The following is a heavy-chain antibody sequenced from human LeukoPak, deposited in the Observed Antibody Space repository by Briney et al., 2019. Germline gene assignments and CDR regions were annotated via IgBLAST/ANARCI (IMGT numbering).Heavy chain of an antibody. CDR1: GVSFGSYW. V-gene: IGHV3-7*01. CDR2: IRQDGSEK. Sequence: PGGSLRLSCAASGVSFGSYWMSWVRQAPGKGLEWVANIRQDGSEKYYVDSVKGRFTISRDNAKNSLYLQMNSLRAEDTAVYYCARSRTWGQGTLVTVSS. CDR3: ARSRT. J-gene: IGHJ5*02.